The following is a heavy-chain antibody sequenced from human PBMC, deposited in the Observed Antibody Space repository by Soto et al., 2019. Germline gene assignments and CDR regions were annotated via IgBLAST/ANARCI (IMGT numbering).Heavy chain of an antibody. Sequence: SETLSLSCTVSGGSISSSSYYWGWIRQPPGKGLEWIGSIYYSGSTYYNPSLKSRVTISVDTSKNQFSLKLSSVTAADTAVYYCARQDRIAAAVPNWFDPWGQRTLVTVSS. CDR2: IYYSGST. J-gene: IGHJ5*02. CDR1: GGSISSSSYY. V-gene: IGHV4-39*01. CDR3: ARQDRIAAAVPNWFDP. D-gene: IGHD6-13*01.